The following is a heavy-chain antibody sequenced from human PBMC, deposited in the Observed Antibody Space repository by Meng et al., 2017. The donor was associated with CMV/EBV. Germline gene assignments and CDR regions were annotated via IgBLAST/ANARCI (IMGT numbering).Heavy chain of an antibody. CDR3: AHRRQHLQGRGFDY. Sequence: SGPTLVKPTQTLTLTCTFSGFSLSTSGVGVGWIRQPPGKALEWLAPIYWNDDKRYSPSLKSRLTITKDTSKNQVVLTMTNMDPVDTATYYCAHRRQHLQGRGFDYWGQGTLVTVSS. J-gene: IGHJ4*02. CDR2: IYWNDDK. CDR1: GFSLSTSGVG. V-gene: IGHV2-5*01. D-gene: IGHD3-10*01.